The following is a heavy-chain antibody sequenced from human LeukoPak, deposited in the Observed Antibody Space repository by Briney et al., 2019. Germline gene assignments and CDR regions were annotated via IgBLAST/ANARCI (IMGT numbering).Heavy chain of an antibody. CDR1: GGTFSSYA. J-gene: IGHJ4*02. V-gene: IGHV1-69*01. Sequence: SSVKVSCKASGGTFSSYAISWVRQAPGQGLEWMGGIIPIFGTASYAQKFQGRVTITADESTSTAYMELSSLRSEDTAVYYCARGFVVVPAAYDYWGPRTLVTVSS. D-gene: IGHD2-2*01. CDR2: IIPIFGTA. CDR3: ARGFVVVPAAYDY.